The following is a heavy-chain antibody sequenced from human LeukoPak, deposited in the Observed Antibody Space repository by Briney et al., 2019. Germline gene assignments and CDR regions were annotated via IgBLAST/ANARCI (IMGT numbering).Heavy chain of an antibody. CDR3: ARFGYCSGGSCLDYYYYGMDV. D-gene: IGHD2-15*01. Sequence: PSETLSLTCTVSGGSISSYYWSWIRQPPGKGLEWIGYIYYSGSTNYNPSLKSRVTISVDTSKNQFSLKLSSVTAADTAVYYCARFGYCSGGSCLDYYYYGMDVWGQGTTVTVSS. CDR1: GGSISSYY. V-gene: IGHV4-59*01. CDR2: IYYSGST. J-gene: IGHJ6*02.